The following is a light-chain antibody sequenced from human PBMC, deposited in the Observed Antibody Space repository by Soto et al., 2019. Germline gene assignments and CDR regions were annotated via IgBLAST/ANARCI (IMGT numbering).Light chain of an antibody. CDR1: QSISTW. V-gene: IGKV1-5*01. Sequence: DIQLTQSPSILSASVGDRVSITCRASQSISTWLAWYQQKPGKAPKLLIFDASSLESRVSSRFSGRGSGTQFTLTISSLQPDDFATYYCQQYSTYPWTFGQGAKVEFK. J-gene: IGKJ1*01. CDR3: QQYSTYPWT. CDR2: DAS.